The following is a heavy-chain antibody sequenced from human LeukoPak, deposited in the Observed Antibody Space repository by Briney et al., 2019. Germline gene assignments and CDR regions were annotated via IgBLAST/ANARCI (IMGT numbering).Heavy chain of an antibody. CDR2: INPSGGST. Sequence: ASVKASCKASGYTFTSHYMHWVRQAPGQGLEWMGIINPSGGSTSYAQKFQGRVTMTRDTSTSTVYMELRSLRSEDTAVYYCATARRLEGYCSSITCLVPYNWLDPWGQGTLVTVSS. CDR1: GYTFTSHY. D-gene: IGHD2-2*01. V-gene: IGHV1-46*03. CDR3: ATARRLEGYCSSITCLVPYNWLDP. J-gene: IGHJ5*02.